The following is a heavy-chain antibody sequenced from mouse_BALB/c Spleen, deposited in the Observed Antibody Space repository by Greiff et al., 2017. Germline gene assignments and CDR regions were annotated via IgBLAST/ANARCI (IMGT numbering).Heavy chain of an antibody. CDR2: IDPANGNT. CDR1: GFNIKDTY. D-gene: IGHD3-1*01. CDR3: VRQLGLLFAY. V-gene: IGHV14-3*02. J-gene: IGHJ3*01. Sequence: EVKLVESGAELVKPGASVKLSCTASGFNIKDTYMHWVKQRPEQGLEWIGRIDPANGNTKYDPKFQGKATITADTSSNTAYLQLSSLTSEDTAVYYCVRQLGLLFAYWGQGTLVTVSA.